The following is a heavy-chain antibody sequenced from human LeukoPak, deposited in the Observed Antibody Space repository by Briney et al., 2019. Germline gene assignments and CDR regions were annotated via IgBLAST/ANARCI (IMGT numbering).Heavy chain of an antibody. Sequence: GGPLKLSCATSGVSFSGYAMSWVRPAPDKGLEWVSAISGSGGSTYYADSVKGRFTISRDNSKNTLYLQMNSLRAEDTAVYYCAKDRGYNWNDWWVYYYYGMDLRGQGTTVTVSS. CDR1: GVSFSGYA. D-gene: IGHD1-20*01. CDR3: AKDRGYNWNDWWVYYYYGMDL. J-gene: IGHJ6*02. V-gene: IGHV3-23*01. CDR2: ISGSGGST.